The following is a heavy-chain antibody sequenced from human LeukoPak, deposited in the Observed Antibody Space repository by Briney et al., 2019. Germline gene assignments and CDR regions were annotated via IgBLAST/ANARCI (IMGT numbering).Heavy chain of an antibody. V-gene: IGHV1-24*01. CDR1: GYSRSELP. J-gene: IGHJ3*01. Sequence: ASVKVSCKVSGYSRSELPMHRVRQAPGKGLEWMGGFDPEDGERIYAQKFQGRITMTEDTSTDTAYMELKRLRSEDTAVYYCASESIVLKVYADGKAFDVWGQGTMVTVSS. D-gene: IGHD2-8*01. CDR2: FDPEDGER. CDR3: ASESIVLKVYADGKAFDV.